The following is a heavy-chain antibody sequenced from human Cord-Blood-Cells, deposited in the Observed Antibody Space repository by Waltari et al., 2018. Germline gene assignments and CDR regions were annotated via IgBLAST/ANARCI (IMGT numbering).Heavy chain of an antibody. V-gene: IGHV1-24*01. CDR3: ATPYYYDSSGYYFDY. J-gene: IGHJ4*02. CDR2: FDPEDGET. D-gene: IGHD3-22*01. Sequence: VQLVQSGAEVKKPGASVKVCCKVSGYSLTELHMHRVRQDPGKGLEWMGGFDPEDGETIYAQKFQGRVTMTEDTSTDTAYMELSSLRSEDTAVYYCATPYYYDSSGYYFDYWGQGTLVTVSS. CDR1: GYSLTELH.